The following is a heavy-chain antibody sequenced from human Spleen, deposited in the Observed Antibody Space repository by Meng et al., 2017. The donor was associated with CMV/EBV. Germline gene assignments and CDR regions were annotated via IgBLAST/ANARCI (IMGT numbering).Heavy chain of an antibody. Sequence: SSRDYYCSWSSQSPGKGLEWIGEINHSGGTNYNPSLKSRVTISVDTSENQFSLRLTSVTAADTAVYYCARELGYCSGGSCSGNWFDPWGQGTLVTVSS. D-gene: IGHD2-15*01. CDR1: SSRDYY. CDR3: ARELGYCSGGSCSGNWFDP. CDR2: INHSGGT. V-gene: IGHV4-34*01. J-gene: IGHJ5*02.